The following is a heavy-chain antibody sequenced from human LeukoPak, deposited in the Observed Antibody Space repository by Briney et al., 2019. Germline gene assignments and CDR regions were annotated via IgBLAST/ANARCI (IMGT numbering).Heavy chain of an antibody. CDR2: ISSSSSYI. CDR3: ARVGTSSSGWQFDY. V-gene: IGHV3-21*01. Sequence: GGSLRLSCAASGFTFSSYRMNWVRQAPGKGLEWVSSISSSSSYIYYADSVKGRFTISRDNAKNSLYLQVNSLRAEDTAVYYCARVGTSSSGWQFDYWGQGTLVTVSS. J-gene: IGHJ4*02. D-gene: IGHD6-19*01. CDR1: GFTFSSYR.